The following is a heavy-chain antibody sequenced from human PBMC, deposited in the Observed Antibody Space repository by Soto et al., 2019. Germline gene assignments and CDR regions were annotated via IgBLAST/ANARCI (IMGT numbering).Heavy chain of an antibody. V-gene: IGHV1-18*01. CDR2: ISGFNGQT. CDR3: ARVDPRGVAVVRDY. CDR1: GNTFASHG. J-gene: IGHJ4*02. D-gene: IGHD3-10*01. Sequence: QVQLVQSGPEVKKPGASVKVSCKASGNTFASHGFSWVRQATGQGLGWMGWISGFNGQTNYALKFQGRVTLTTDTSTSTAYMELRSLRSDDTAVYFCARVDPRGVAVVRDYWGQGTLVTVSS.